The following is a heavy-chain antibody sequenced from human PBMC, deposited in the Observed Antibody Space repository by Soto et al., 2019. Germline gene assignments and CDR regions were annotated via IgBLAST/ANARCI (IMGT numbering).Heavy chain of an antibody. CDR1: SYTFTNYG. V-gene: IGHV1-18*01. D-gene: IGHD6-13*01. CDR3: AREKEERIAAAGTLWFDP. CDR2: ISAYNGKT. J-gene: IGHJ5*02. Sequence: ASVKVSCKASSYTFTNYGISWVRQAPGQGLEWMGGISAYNGKTNYAQKFQGRVTITTDESTSTAYMELSSLRSDDTAVYYCAREKEERIAAAGTLWFDPWGQGTLVTVSS.